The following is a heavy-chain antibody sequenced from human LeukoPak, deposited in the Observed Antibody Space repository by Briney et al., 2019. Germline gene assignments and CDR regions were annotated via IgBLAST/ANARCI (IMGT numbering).Heavy chain of an antibody. CDR1: GYTFTGYY. V-gene: IGHV1-46*01. Sequence: GASVKVSCKASGYTFTGYYMHWVRQAPGQGLEWMGIINPSGGSTSYAQKFQGRVTMTRDMSTSTVYMELSSLRSEDTAVYYCARSLSGYSYGGQPIRPLDLFDYWGQGTLVTVSS. CDR3: ARSLSGYSYGGQPIRPLDLFDY. D-gene: IGHD5-18*01. CDR2: INPSGGST. J-gene: IGHJ4*02.